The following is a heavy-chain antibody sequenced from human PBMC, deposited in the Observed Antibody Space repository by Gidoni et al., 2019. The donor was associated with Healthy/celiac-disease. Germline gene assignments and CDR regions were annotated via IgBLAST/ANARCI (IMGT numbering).Heavy chain of an antibody. CDR1: GFTFSRYA. J-gene: IGHJ1*01. D-gene: IGHD2-15*01. V-gene: IGHV3-23*01. CDR2: ISGSGGST. Sequence: EVQLLESGGGLVQPGGSLRLSCAASGFTFSRYAMSWVRQAPGKGLDWVSAISGSGGSTYYADSVKGRFTISRDNSKNTLYLQMNSLRAEDTAVYYCAKWGRGVVVVATFQYWGQGTLVTVSS. CDR3: AKWGRGVVVVATFQY.